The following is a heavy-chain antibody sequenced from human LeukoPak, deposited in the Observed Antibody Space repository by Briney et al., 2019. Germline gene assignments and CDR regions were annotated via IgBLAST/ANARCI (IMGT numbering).Heavy chain of an antibody. CDR2: ISSSSSYI. CDR1: GFTFSSYS. V-gene: IGHV3-21*01. Sequence: GGSLRLSCAASGFTFSSYSMNWVRQAPGKGLEWVSSISSSSSYIYYADSVKGRFTISRDNAKNSLYLQMNSLRAEDTAGYYCARDAWQLWSESYYYYMDVWGKGTTVTVSS. J-gene: IGHJ6*03. D-gene: IGHD5-18*01. CDR3: ARDAWQLWSESYYYYMDV.